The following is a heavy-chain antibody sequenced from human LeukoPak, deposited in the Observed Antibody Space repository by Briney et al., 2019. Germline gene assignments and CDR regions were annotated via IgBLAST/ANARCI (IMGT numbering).Heavy chain of an antibody. CDR1: GGSISSYY. CDR2: IYYSGST. Sequence: PSETLSLTCTVSGGSISSYYWSWIRQPPGKGLEWIGYIYYSGSTNYNPSLKSRVTISVDTSKNQFSLKLSSVTAADTAVCYCARAYGDQIDYWGQGTLVSVSS. J-gene: IGHJ4*02. CDR3: ARAYGDQIDY. V-gene: IGHV4-59*01. D-gene: IGHD4-17*01.